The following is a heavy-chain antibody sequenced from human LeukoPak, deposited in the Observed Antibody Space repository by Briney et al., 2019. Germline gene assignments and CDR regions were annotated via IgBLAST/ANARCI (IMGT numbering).Heavy chain of an antibody. Sequence: PGGSLRLSCAASGFTFGSYGMHWVRQAPDKGLQWVAVIWYDGSNKYYADSVKGRFTVSRDNSKNTLYLQMKRLRAEDAAVYYCARDYSSGWDPGYWGQGTLVTVSS. J-gene: IGHJ4*02. CDR1: GFTFGSYG. CDR2: IWYDGSNK. CDR3: ARDYSSGWDPGY. V-gene: IGHV3-33*01. D-gene: IGHD6-19*01.